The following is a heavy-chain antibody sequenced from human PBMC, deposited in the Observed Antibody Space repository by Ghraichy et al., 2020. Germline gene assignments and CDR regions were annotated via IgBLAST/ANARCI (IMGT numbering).Heavy chain of an antibody. J-gene: IGHJ4*02. CDR2: ISSSSSYI. CDR3: ARNPGYSYGYTFDY. D-gene: IGHD5-18*01. V-gene: IGHV3-21*01. Sequence: GGSLRLSCAASGFTFSSYSMNWVRQAPGKGLEWVSSISSSSSYIYYADLVKGRFTISRDNAKNSLYLQMNSLRAEDTAVYYCARNPGYSYGYTFDYWGQGTLVTVSS. CDR1: GFTFSSYS.